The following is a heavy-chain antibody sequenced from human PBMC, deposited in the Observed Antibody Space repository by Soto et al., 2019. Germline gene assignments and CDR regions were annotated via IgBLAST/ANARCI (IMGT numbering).Heavy chain of an antibody. Sequence: SVKVSCKASGGTFSSYAISWVRQAPGQGREWMGGIIPIFGTANYAQKFQGRVTITADESTSTAYMELSSLRSEDTAVYYCAREGRYSSSSTYYYDSSGYHSPNYFDYWGQGXLVTVSS. CDR3: AREGRYSSSSTYYYDSSGYHSPNYFDY. D-gene: IGHD3-22*01. V-gene: IGHV1-69*13. J-gene: IGHJ4*02. CDR1: GGTFSSYA. CDR2: IIPIFGTA.